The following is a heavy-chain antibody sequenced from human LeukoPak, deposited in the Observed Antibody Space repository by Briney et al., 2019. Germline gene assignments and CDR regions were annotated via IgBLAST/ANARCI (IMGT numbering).Heavy chain of an antibody. CDR3: ARGVAVAGSGRGYYMDV. CDR2: ISAYNGNT. V-gene: IGHV1-18*01. J-gene: IGHJ6*03. D-gene: IGHD6-19*01. Sequence: ASVKVSSMASGYTFTIYGISWVRQAPGQGLEWMGWISAYNGNTNYAKKLQGRVTITTDTSTSTAYMELRSLRSDDTAVYYCARGVAVAGSGRGYYMDVWGKGTTVTVSS. CDR1: GYTFTIYG.